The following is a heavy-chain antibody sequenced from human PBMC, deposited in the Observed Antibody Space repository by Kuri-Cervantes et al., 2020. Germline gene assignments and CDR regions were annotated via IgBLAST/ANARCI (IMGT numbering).Heavy chain of an antibody. J-gene: IGHJ4*02. Sequence: ASVKVSCKASGYTFTGYYTHWVRQAPGQGLEWMGWINPNSGGTNYAQKFQGWVTMTRDTSISTAYMELSSLRSEDTAVYYCARGDILIPIIGGYWGQGTLVTVSS. CDR2: INPNSGGT. V-gene: IGHV1-2*04. CDR1: GYTFTGYY. D-gene: IGHD3-9*01. CDR3: ARGDILIPIIGGY.